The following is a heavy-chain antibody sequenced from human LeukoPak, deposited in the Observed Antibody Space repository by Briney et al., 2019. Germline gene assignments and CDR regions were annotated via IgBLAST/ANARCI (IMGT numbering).Heavy chain of an antibody. V-gene: IGHV6-1*01. CDR3: ARGAHPRRGFRAATYSYSSGWYLKD. Sequence: PSQTLSLTCAISGDSVSNNRAAWNWIRQSPSRGLEWLGRTYYGSKWYNDYALSVKSRMTINPDTSRNQFSLKLSSVTAADTAVYYCARGAHPRRGFRAATYSYSSGWYLKDWGQGTLVTVSS. D-gene: IGHD6-19*01. CDR2: TYYGSKWYN. CDR1: GDSVSNNRAA. J-gene: IGHJ4*02.